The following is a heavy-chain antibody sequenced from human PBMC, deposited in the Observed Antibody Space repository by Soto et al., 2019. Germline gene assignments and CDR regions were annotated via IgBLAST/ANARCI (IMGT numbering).Heavy chain of an antibody. D-gene: IGHD1-7*01. CDR1: GYSFTSLD. J-gene: IGHJ4*02. Sequence: QVQLVQSGAEVREPGASVKVSCKASGYSFTSLDINWVRQTAGQGLEWMGWMEPSTGRTGYAQKFQGRVTMTTDTSTSTAYMELRSLRSDDTAVYYCARDVRGDNWNYPPFDYWGQGTLVTVSS. CDR3: ARDVRGDNWNYPPFDY. CDR2: MEPSTGRT. V-gene: IGHV1-8*01.